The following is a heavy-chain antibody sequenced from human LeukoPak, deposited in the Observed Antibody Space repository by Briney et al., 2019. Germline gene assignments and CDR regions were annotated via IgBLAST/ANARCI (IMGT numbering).Heavy chain of an antibody. CDR3: AREYQPGSWFDP. CDR2: INHSGST. V-gene: IGHV4-34*01. Sequence: TSETLSLTCAVYGGSFSGYYWSWIRQPPGKGLEWIGEINHSGSTNYNPSLKSRVTMSVDTSKNQFSLKLSSVTAADTAVYYCAREYQPGSWFDPWGQGTLVTVSS. D-gene: IGHD3-10*01. CDR1: GGSFSGYY. J-gene: IGHJ5*02.